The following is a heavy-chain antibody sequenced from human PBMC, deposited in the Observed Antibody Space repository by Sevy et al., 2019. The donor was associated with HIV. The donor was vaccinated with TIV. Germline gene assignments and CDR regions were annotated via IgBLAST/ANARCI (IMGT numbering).Heavy chain of an antibody. CDR2: ITYDGSNK. J-gene: IGHJ3*02. CDR3: ARDRKVVLVVYAIPFDAFDI. CDR1: GFTFSYYG. Sequence: GGSLRLSCAASGFTFSYYGIHWVRQAPGKGLEWVAFITYDGSNKHYADSVKGRFTISRDNSENTLYLQMNSLRAEVTAMYYCARDRKVVLVVYAIPFDAFDIWGQGTLVTVSS. V-gene: IGHV3-30*02. D-gene: IGHD2-8*02.